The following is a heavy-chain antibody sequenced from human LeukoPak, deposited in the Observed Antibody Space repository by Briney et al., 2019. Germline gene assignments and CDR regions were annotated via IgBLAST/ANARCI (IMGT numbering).Heavy chain of an antibody. D-gene: IGHD3-22*01. CDR3: ARGRLYYDSSGYYSGFDY. V-gene: IGHV4-34*01. CDR2: INHSGST. Sequence: SETLSLTCAVYGGSFSGYYWSWIRQPPGKGPEWIGEINHSGSTNYNPSLKSRVTISVDTSKNQFSLKLSSVTAADTAVYYCARGRLYYDSSGYYSGFDYWGQGTLVTVSS. J-gene: IGHJ4*02. CDR1: GGSFSGYY.